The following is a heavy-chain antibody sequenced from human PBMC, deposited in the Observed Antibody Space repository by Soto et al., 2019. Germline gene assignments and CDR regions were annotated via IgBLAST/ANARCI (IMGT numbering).Heavy chain of an antibody. CDR1: GFTFRTYA. CDR3: ARDSETNGYSYDYFDY. D-gene: IGHD5-18*01. J-gene: IGHJ4*02. Sequence: QVQLVESGGGVVQPGRSLKLSCAASGFTFRTYAMHWVRQAPGKGLEWVAVIAYDGSNTYYADSVKGRFTISRDNSKNTLYLHMNSLRPEDSALYYCARDSETNGYSYDYFDYWGQGTLVTVSS. CDR2: IAYDGSNT. V-gene: IGHV3-30*04.